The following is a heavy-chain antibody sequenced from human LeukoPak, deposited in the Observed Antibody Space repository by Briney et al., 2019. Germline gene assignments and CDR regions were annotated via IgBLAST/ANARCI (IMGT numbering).Heavy chain of an antibody. CDR3: ARDPGSDYGDYVRS. D-gene: IGHD4-17*01. V-gene: IGHV3-30-3*01. CDR2: ISYDGSNK. CDR1: GFTFSSYA. Sequence: PGGSLRLSCAASGFTFSSYAMHWVRQAPGKGLEWVAVISYDGSNKYYADSVKGRFTISRDNSKNTLYLQMNSLRAEDTAVYYCARDPGSDYGDYVRSWGQGTLVTVSS. J-gene: IGHJ4*02.